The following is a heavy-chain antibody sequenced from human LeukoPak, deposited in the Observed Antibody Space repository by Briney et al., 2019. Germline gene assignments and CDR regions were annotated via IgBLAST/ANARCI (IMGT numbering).Heavy chain of an antibody. Sequence: SETLSLTCAVYGGSFSGYYWSWIRQPPGKGLEWIGQINHSGSTNYSPSLKSRVTISVDTSKNQFSLKLSSMTAADTAVYYCARVQESQIDYYFDYWGQGTLVTVSS. CDR1: GGSFSGYY. V-gene: IGHV4-34*01. D-gene: IGHD3-9*01. J-gene: IGHJ4*02. CDR2: INHSGST. CDR3: ARVQESQIDYYFDY.